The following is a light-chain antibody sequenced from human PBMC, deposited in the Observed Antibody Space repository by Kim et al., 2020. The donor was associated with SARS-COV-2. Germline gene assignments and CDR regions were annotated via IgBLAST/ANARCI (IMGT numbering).Light chain of an antibody. CDR1: KLGDKY. CDR2: QDS. V-gene: IGLV3-1*01. J-gene: IGLJ1*01. CDR3: QAWDSSTAWV. Sequence: SYELTQPPSVSVSPGQTVSITCSGDKLGDKYACWYQQKPGQSPVLVIYQDSKRPSGIPERFSGSNSGNTATLTISGTQAMDEADYYCQAWDSSTAWVFGT.